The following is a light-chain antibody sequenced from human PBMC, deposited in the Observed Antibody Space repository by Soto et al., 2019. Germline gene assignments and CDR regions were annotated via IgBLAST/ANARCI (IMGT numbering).Light chain of an antibody. Sequence: DIQMTQSPSTLSASVGDRVTITCRASQSISDSLAGYQQKPGKAPKLLIYEAYSLKSGVPSRFSGSRSGTEYTLTISSLQPDDFATYYCQQYNGYWTFGQGTKVEIK. CDR1: QSISDS. V-gene: IGKV1-5*03. CDR2: EAY. J-gene: IGKJ1*01. CDR3: QQYNGYWT.